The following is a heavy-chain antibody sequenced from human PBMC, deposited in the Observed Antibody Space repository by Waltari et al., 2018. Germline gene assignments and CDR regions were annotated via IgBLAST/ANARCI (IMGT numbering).Heavy chain of an antibody. V-gene: IGHV1-69*01. CDR3: VRDRPVRGWSGSVNYYGMDV. D-gene: IGHD3-3*01. Sequence: QVQLVQSGAAVKKPGSSVKVSCKASGVTFSSSAISWVRQAPGQGLGWMGGIIPIFGTANYAQKFQGRVTITADESTSTAYMELSSLRSEDTAVYYCVRDRPVRGWSGSVNYYGMDVWGQGTTVTVSS. J-gene: IGHJ6*02. CDR1: GVTFSSSA. CDR2: IIPIFGTA.